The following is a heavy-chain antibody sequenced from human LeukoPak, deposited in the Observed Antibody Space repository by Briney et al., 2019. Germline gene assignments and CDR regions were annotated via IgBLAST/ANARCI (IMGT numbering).Heavy chain of an antibody. D-gene: IGHD3-3*01. CDR1: GGSISSGSYY. CDR3: AREVRFLVWSAPYYYYMDV. Sequence: SQTLSLTCTVAGGSISSGSYYWSWIRQPARKGLEWVGRIYISGRTTYNPSLKSRVSISVDTSANYLSRKLISVTAADTAVYYCAREVRFLVWSAPYYYYMDVWGKGTTVTVSS. V-gene: IGHV4-61*02. CDR2: IYISGRT. J-gene: IGHJ6*03.